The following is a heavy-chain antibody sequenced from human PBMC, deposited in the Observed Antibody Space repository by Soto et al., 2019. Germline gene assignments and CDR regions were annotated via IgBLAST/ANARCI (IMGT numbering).Heavy chain of an antibody. CDR3: AKDRPPAMRYYGMDV. V-gene: IGHV3-33*06. J-gene: IGHJ6*02. CDR1: GFTFSSYG. Sequence: GGSLRLSCAASGFTFSSYGMHWVRQAPGKGLEWVAVIWYDGSNKYYADSVKGRFTISRDNSKNTLYLQMNSLRAEDTAVYYCAKDRPPAMRYYGMDVWGQGTTVTVSS. CDR2: IWYDGSNK.